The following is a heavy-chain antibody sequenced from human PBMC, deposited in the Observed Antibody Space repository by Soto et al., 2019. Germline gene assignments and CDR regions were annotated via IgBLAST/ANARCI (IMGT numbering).Heavy chain of an antibody. J-gene: IGHJ4*02. D-gene: IGHD3-3*01. CDR3: ARVGKFLEWLFLDY. Sequence: KPSETLSLTCTVSGGSISSYYWSWIRQPPGKGLEWIGYIYYSGSTNYNPSLKSRVTISVDTSKNQFSLKLSSVTAADTAVYYCARVGKFLEWLFLDYWGQGTLVTVYS. CDR1: GGSISSYY. CDR2: IYYSGST. V-gene: IGHV4-59*01.